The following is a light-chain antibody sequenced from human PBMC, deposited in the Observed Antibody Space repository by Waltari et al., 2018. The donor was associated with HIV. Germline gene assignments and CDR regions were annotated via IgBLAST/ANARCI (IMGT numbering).Light chain of an antibody. J-gene: IGKJ4*01. Sequence: DIQMTQSPSSLSASVGDKVTITCQASKDIRHYLNWYQKKPGKAPKLLIFDASKLHTGVPSRFSGSGSGTDLTFTITSLQPEDIGTYYCQQFADLPLTFGGGTQVEIK. CDR2: DAS. CDR1: KDIRHY. CDR3: QQFADLPLT. V-gene: IGKV1-33*01.